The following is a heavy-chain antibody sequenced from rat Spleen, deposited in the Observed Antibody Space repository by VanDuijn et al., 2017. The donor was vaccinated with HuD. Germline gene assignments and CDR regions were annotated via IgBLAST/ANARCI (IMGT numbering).Heavy chain of an antibody. CDR1: GFTFSDYY. Sequence: EVQLVESVGGLVQPGRSLKLSCAASGFTFSDYYMAWVRQAPTKGLECVASINTGGGNTYYRGSVKGRFTISRDNAKSTLYLQMDSLRSEDTATYYCVRLLGAPDWYFDFWGPGTMVTVSS. D-gene: IGHD5-1*01. CDR2: INTGGGNT. V-gene: IGHV5-25*01. J-gene: IGHJ1*01. CDR3: VRLLGAPDWYFDF.